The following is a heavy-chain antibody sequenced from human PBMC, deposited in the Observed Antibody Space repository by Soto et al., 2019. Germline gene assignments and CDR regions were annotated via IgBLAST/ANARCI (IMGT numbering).Heavy chain of an antibody. CDR3: AREKYSSSWYSPSFYYYGMDV. Sequence: GGSLRLSCAASGFTFISYWMSWVRQAPGKGLEWVANIKQDGSEKYYVGSVKGRFTISRDNAKNSLYLQMNSLRAEDTAVYYCAREKYSSSWYSPSFYYYGMDVWGQGTTVTVSS. CDR2: IKQDGSEK. CDR1: GFTFISYW. J-gene: IGHJ6*02. V-gene: IGHV3-7*03. D-gene: IGHD6-13*01.